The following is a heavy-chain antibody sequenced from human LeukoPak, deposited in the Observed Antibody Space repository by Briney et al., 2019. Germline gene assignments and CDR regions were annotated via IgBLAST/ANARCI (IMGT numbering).Heavy chain of an antibody. Sequence: GGSLRLSCVASGFTFNTYNMHWVRQAPGKGLEWVSTISSSTSTYNYYADSVKGRLTISRDNAKNSLFLQLNSLRAEDTAVYYCARGTNWSPLDFDYWGQETLVTVSS. J-gene: IGHJ4*02. CDR3: ARGTNWSPLDFDY. CDR2: ISSSTSTYN. CDR1: GFTFNTYN. D-gene: IGHD1-20*01. V-gene: IGHV3-21*01.